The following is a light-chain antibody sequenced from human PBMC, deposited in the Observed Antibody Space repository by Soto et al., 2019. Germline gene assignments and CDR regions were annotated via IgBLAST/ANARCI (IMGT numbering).Light chain of an antibody. CDR2: DVT. CDR1: SSDVGSYNL. J-gene: IGLJ2*01. CDR3: NSYTSSSTVV. Sequence: QSALTQPASVSGSPGQSITISCTGSSSDVGSYNLVSWYQQHPGKAPKLMIYDVTNRPSGVSNRFSGSKSGYTASLTISGLQAEDEADYYCNSYTSSSTVVFGGGTKVTVL. V-gene: IGLV2-14*02.